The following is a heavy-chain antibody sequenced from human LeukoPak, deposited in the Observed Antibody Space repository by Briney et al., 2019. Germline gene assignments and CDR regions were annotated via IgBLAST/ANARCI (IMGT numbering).Heavy chain of an antibody. V-gene: IGHV3-21*01. CDR2: ISSSSSYI. Sequence: GGSLRLSCAASGFTFKNYAMKWVRQAPGKGLEWASSISSSSSYIYYADSVKGRFTISRDNAKNSLYLQMNSLRAEDTAVYYCARDWSAAAPWGQGTLVTVSS. CDR3: ARDWSAAAP. D-gene: IGHD6-13*01. CDR1: GFTFKNYA. J-gene: IGHJ5*02.